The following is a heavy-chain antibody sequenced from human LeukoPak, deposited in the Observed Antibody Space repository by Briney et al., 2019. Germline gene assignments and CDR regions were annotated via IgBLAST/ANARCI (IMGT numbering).Heavy chain of an antibody. V-gene: IGHV3-48*04. CDR2: ISSSSSTI. J-gene: IGHJ5*02. D-gene: IGHD4-17*01. CDR1: GFTVSSES. CDR3: ARDRYPYGDPNNWFDP. Sequence: GGCLRLVCAACGFTVSSESMNWVRQAPGKGLEWVSYISSSSSTIYYADSVKGRFTISRDNAKNSLYLQMNSLRAEDTAVYYCARDRYPYGDPNNWFDPWGQGTLVTVSS.